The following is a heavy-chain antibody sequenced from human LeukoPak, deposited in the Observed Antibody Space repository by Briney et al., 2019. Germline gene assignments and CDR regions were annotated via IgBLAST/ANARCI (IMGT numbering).Heavy chain of an antibody. CDR1: GGSISSYS. V-gene: IGHV4-4*07. J-gene: IGHJ4*02. Sequence: PSETLSLTCTVSGGSISSYSWNWIRQPPGKGLEWIGRIYSGGSTNYNPSLKSRVTMSVDTSKNQFSLKLSSVTAADTAVYYCARGETRWDYWGQGTLVTVSS. CDR3: ARGETRWDY. D-gene: IGHD3-10*01. CDR2: IYSGGST.